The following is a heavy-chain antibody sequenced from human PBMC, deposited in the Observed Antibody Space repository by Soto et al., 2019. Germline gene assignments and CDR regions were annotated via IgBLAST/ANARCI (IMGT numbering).Heavy chain of an antibody. CDR3: ARDKYSGSYDY. Sequence: SETLSLTCTVSGGSISSYYWSWIRQPPGKGLEWIGYIYYSGSTNYNPSLKSRVTISVDTSKNQFSLKLSSVTAADTAVYYCARDKYSGSYDYWGQGTLVTVSS. CDR1: GGSISSYY. D-gene: IGHD1-26*01. CDR2: IYYSGST. V-gene: IGHV4-59*01. J-gene: IGHJ4*02.